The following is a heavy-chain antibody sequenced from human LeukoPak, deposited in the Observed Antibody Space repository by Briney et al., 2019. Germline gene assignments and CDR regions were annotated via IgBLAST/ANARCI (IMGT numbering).Heavy chain of an antibody. Sequence: GRSLRLSCAASGITSSNYWMSWVRQAPGKGLEWVANIKQDGSEKYYVDSVKGRFTISRDDAKNSLYLQMNSLRAEDTAVYYCAKWDLFWSFDYWGQGTLVTVSS. CDR2: IKQDGSEK. CDR3: AKWDLFWSFDY. D-gene: IGHD1-26*01. J-gene: IGHJ4*02. CDR1: GITSSNYW. V-gene: IGHV3-7*02.